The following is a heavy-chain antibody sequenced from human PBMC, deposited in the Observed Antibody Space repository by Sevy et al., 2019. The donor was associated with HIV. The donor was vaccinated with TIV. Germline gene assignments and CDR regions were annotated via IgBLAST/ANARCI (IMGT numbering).Heavy chain of an antibody. Sequence: GPSVKVSCKTFGYTFTSYGISWVRQAPGQGLEWMGWISTYNGDTNSAQKLQGRVTMTTDTSTSTAYMELRSLRSDDTAVYYCARVLDSGSSFDYWGQGTLVTVSS. J-gene: IGHJ4*02. CDR3: ARVLDSGSSFDY. D-gene: IGHD3-10*01. CDR1: GYTFTSYG. V-gene: IGHV1-18*01. CDR2: ISTYNGDT.